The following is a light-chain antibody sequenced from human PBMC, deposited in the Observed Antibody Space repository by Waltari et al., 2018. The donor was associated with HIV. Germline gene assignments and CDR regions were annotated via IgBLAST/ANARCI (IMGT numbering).Light chain of an antibody. J-gene: IGLJ1*01. CDR3: QVWHRDSEHYV. V-gene: IGLV3-21*02. CDR2: DDR. Sequence: SSVLTQPPSVPVAPGQTARITCGGHDIGSQSVQWYQQKPGQAPVLVVYDDRDRPSGIPERFSGSNFGSTATLTISRVEAGDEADYYCQVWHRDSEHYVFGTGTKVTVL. CDR1: DIGSQS.